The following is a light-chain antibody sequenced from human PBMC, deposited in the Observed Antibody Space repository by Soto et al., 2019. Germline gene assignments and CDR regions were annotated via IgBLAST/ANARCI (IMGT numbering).Light chain of an antibody. CDR1: QSVGNY. CDR3: QQRSNWPIT. Sequence: EIALTQSPDTLSLSPGERATLSCRASQSVGNYLAWYQQKPGQAPRLLTFDVFNRATGIPARFSGSGSGTDFTLTINRLEPGDSAVYYCQQRSNWPITFGPGTTVDI. J-gene: IGKJ3*01. V-gene: IGKV3-11*01. CDR2: DVF.